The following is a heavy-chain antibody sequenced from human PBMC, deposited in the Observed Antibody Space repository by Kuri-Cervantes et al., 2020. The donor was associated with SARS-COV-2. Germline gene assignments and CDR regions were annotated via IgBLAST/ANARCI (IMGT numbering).Heavy chain of an antibody. CDR1: GFTFSSYS. CDR3: AGWRNFDYGDYANYYYYGMDV. CDR2: ISSSSSTI. Sequence: GESLKISWAASGFTFSSYSMNWVRQAPGKGLEWVSYISSSSSTIYYSDSVKGRFTISRDNAKNSLYLQMNSLRDEDTAVYYCAGWRNFDYGDYANYYYYGMDVWGQGTTVTVSS. V-gene: IGHV3-48*02. J-gene: IGHJ6*02. D-gene: IGHD4-17*01.